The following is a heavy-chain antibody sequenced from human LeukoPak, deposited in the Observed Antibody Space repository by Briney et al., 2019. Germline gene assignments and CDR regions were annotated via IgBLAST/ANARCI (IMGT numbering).Heavy chain of an antibody. Sequence: ASVKVSCKASGYTFSGYYLHWVRQAPGQGLEWMGWINPNSGGTNYAQKFQGRVTMTSDTSITTAYMELSRLTSDDTAVYYCARNDILTANDYWGQGTLVTVSS. CDR1: GYTFSGYY. CDR2: INPNSGGT. D-gene: IGHD3-9*01. V-gene: IGHV1-2*02. J-gene: IGHJ4*02. CDR3: ARNDILTANDY.